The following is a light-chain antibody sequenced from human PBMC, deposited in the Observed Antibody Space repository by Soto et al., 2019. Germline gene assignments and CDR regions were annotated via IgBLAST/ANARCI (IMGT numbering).Light chain of an antibody. V-gene: IGKV3-20*01. CDR1: QTVRNNY. Sequence: EFVLTQSPGTLSVSPGERATLSCRASQTVRNNYLAWYQQKPGQAPRLLISGASNRATGIPDRFSGSGSGTDFTLTISRLEPEDFAVYYCQQYDRSPRTFGQGTKVDIK. CDR2: GAS. CDR3: QQYDRSPRT. J-gene: IGKJ1*01.